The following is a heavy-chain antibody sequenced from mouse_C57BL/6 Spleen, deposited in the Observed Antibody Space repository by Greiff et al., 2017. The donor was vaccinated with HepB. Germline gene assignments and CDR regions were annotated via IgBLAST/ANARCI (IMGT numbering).Heavy chain of an antibody. Sequence: QVQLKESGAELARPGASVKLSCKASGYTFTSYGISWVKQRTGQGLEWIGEIYPRSGNTYYNEKFKGKATLTADKSSSTAYMELRSLTSEDSAVYFCASGLPSSMDYWGQGTSVTVSS. D-gene: IGHD2-2*01. J-gene: IGHJ4*01. CDR3: ASGLPSSMDY. CDR1: GYTFTSYG. CDR2: IYPRSGNT. V-gene: IGHV1-81*01.